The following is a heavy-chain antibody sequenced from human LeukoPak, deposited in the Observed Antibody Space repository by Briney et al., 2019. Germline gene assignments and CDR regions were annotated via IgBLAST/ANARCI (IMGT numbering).Heavy chain of an antibody. Sequence: ASVKVSCKASGYTFTSYGISWVRQAPGQGLEWMGWISAYNGNTNYAQKLQGRVTMTTDTSTSTAYMELRSLRSDDTAVYYCARASRGITDNYFDYWGQGTLVTVSS. CDR1: GYTFTSYG. CDR3: ARASRGITDNYFDY. V-gene: IGHV1-18*01. J-gene: IGHJ4*02. D-gene: IGHD3-16*01. CDR2: ISAYNGNT.